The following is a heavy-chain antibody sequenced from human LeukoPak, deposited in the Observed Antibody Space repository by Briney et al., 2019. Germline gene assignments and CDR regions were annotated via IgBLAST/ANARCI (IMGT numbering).Heavy chain of an antibody. CDR1: GFTFSSYA. Sequence: QTGGSLRLSCAASGFTFSSYAMSWVRQAPGKGLEWVSAISGSGGSTYYADSVKGRFTISRDNSKNTLYLQMNSLRAEDTAVYYCAKKGYYYDSSVKNYYYYGMDVWGQGTTVTVSS. V-gene: IGHV3-23*01. D-gene: IGHD3-22*01. CDR2: ISGSGGST. CDR3: AKKGYYYDSSVKNYYYYGMDV. J-gene: IGHJ6*02.